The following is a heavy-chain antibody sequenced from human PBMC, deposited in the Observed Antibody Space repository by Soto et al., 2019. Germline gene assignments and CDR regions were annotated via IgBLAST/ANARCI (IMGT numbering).Heavy chain of an antibody. CDR1: GYTFTSYG. D-gene: IGHD3-22*01. Sequence: QVQLVQSGAEVKKPGASVKVSCKASGYTFTSYGISWVRQAPGQGLEWMGWISAYNGNTNYAQKLQGRVTMTTDTSTSTAYMELRSLRSDDTAVYYCARLSRVTMIVVVRTCDAFDIWGQGTMVTVSS. J-gene: IGHJ3*02. V-gene: IGHV1-18*01. CDR2: ISAYNGNT. CDR3: ARLSRVTMIVVVRTCDAFDI.